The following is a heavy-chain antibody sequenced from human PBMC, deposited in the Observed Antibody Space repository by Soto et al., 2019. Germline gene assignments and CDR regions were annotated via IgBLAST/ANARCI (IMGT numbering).Heavy chain of an antibody. V-gene: IGHV3-53*04. CDR2: VYSSGNT. CDR3: VVRGIIINDDYIDY. D-gene: IGHD3-10*01. CDR1: VFNVSDNY. J-gene: IGHJ4*02. Sequence: GGSLRLSCAASVFNVSDNYMTWVRQAPGKGLEWVAVVYSSGNTYYGDSVKGRFTISRHNSLNTLSLQMNSLRADDTAVYYCVVRGIIINDDYIDYWGQGSLVTVSS.